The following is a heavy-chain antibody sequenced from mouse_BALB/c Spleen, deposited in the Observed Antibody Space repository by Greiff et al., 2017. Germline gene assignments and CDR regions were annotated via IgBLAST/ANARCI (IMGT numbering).Heavy chain of an antibody. CDR3: ARGYYDYDDGFAY. D-gene: IGHD2-4*01. CDR1: GYTFTSYW. V-gene: IGHV1-7*01. CDR2: INPSTGYT. J-gene: IGHJ3*01. Sequence: VQLQQSGAELAKPGASVKMSCKASGYTFTSYWMHWVKQRPGQGLEWIGYINPSTGYTEYNQKFKDKATLTADKSSSTAYMQLSSLTSEDSAVYYCARGYYDYDDGFAYWGQGTLVTVSA.